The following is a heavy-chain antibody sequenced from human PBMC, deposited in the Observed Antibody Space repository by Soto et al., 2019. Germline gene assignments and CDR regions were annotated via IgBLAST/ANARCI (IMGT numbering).Heavy chain of an antibody. V-gene: IGHV1-18*01. Sequence: ASVKVSCKASGYTFTSYGISWVRQAPGQGLEWMGWISAYNGNTNYAQKLQGRVTMTTDTSTSTAYMELRSLRSDDTAVYYCARVRGRQWLVTSDFNYWGQGALVTVSS. CDR3: ARVRGRQWLVTSDFNY. CDR2: ISAYNGNT. J-gene: IGHJ4*02. D-gene: IGHD6-19*01. CDR1: GYTFTSYG.